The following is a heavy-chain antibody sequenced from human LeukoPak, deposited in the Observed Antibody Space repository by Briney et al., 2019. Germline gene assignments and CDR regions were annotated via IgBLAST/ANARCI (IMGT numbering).Heavy chain of an antibody. CDR1: GFTFSSYS. J-gene: IGHJ4*02. D-gene: IGHD3-10*01. V-gene: IGHV3-23*01. CDR3: AKRGVVIRGFLIVVNTEAYYFDY. Sequence: GGSLRLSCAASGFTFSSYSMNWVRQAPGKGLEWVSGLGGGGGGAKYADSVKGRFTISRDNSKNTVYLQMNSLRAEDTAVYFCAKRGVVIRGFLIVVNTEAYYFDYWGQGILVTVSS. CDR2: LGGGGGGA.